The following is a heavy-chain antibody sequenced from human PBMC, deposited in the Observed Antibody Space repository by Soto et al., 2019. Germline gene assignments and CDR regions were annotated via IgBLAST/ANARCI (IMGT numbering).Heavy chain of an antibody. CDR2: MSGSCGST. CDR1: GLTFSSYG. Sequence: GWSLRLSFSAAGLTFSSYGRSCVRQSPGKGLEWVSAMSGSCGSTYYVDSVKGRFTISRDNSKNTLYLQMNSLRAEDKPVYYCTKEPTVTSTPPPFDYWGQGTLVTVYS. J-gene: IGHJ4*02. CDR3: TKEPTVTSTPPPFDY. D-gene: IGHD4-17*01. V-gene: IGHV3-23*01.